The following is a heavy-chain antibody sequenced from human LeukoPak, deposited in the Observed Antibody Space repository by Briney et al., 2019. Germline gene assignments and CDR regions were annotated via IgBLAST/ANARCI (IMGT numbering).Heavy chain of an antibody. CDR1: GFTFSDYY. Sequence: GGSLRLSCAASGFTFSDYYMSWIRQAPGKGLEWVSYISSSGSTIYYADSVKGRFTISRDNSKNTLYLQMNSLRAEDTAVYYCAKRPHSYYDFWSAYPPTGYMDVWGKGTTVTVSS. J-gene: IGHJ6*03. V-gene: IGHV3-11*04. CDR2: ISSSGSTI. CDR3: AKRPHSYYDFWSAYPPTGYMDV. D-gene: IGHD3-3*01.